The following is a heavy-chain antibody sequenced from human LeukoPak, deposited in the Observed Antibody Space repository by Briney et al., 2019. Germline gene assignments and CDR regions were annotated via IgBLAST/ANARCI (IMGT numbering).Heavy chain of an antibody. J-gene: IGHJ4*02. Sequence: ETLCLTCAASGFTFSSYSLKWVSQDPGKGRVWVFYLINSTSTTNYTASVKGRFTISRDTAKTSLYLRMNTLRAADTAVYYTRSTNSNTYLADSVTGTFDMSRSKFKTSLYSVTNRARAVDSAVNGRARDGDCSSDFWGQGPLVTVSS. CDR3: RSTNSNTYLADSVTGTFDMSRSKFKTSLYSVTNRARAVDSAVNGRARDGDCSSDF. V-gene: IGHV3-48*01. D-gene: IGHD4-11*01. CDR1: GFTFSSYS. CDR2: LINSTSTT.